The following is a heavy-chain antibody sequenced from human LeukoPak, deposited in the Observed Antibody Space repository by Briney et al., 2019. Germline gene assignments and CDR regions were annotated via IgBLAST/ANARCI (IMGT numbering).Heavy chain of an antibody. D-gene: IGHD4-11*01. CDR3: SRVHNTVH. J-gene: IGHJ4*02. V-gene: IGHV3-11*04. CDR1: GFSLSDYY. Sequence: GGSLTLSCAASGFSLSDYYVNWLRQVPGKGLEWVSYIKSGSTIIFYADSVKGRFSVSRDNANNSVHLQMTNLRDDDTAVYYCSRVHNTVHCGQGVQVTVSS. CDR2: IKSGSTII.